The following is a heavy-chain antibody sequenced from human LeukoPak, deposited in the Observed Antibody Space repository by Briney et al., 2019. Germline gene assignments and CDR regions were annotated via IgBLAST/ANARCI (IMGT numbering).Heavy chain of an antibody. CDR2: IKADGSEK. V-gene: IGHV3-7*01. D-gene: IGHD3-10*01. CDR1: GFTVSSNY. Sequence: GSLRLSCAASGFTVSSNYMSWVRQAPGKGLEWVANIKADGSEKFYVDSVKGRFTISRDNAKNSLYLQMNSLRAEDTAVYYCARESSVVRGVITDFDYWGQGTLVTVSS. CDR3: ARESSVVRGVITDFDY. J-gene: IGHJ4*02.